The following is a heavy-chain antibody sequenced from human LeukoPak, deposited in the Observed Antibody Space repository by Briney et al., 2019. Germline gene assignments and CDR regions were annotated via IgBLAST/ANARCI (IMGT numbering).Heavy chain of an antibody. Sequence: PGGSLRLSCAASGFTFSISGMHWVRQAPGKGLVWVSLINSDVSSTLYADSVKGRFTISRDNAKNTVYLQMDSLRAEDTAVYYCLKDADYWGHGTRVTVSS. CDR3: LKDADY. V-gene: IGHV3-74*03. CDR2: INSDVSST. J-gene: IGHJ4*01. CDR1: GFTFSISG.